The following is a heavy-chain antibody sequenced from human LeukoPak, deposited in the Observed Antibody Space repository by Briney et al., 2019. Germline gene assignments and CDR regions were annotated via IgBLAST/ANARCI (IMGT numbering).Heavy chain of an antibody. D-gene: IGHD3-22*01. CDR3: AIVVITDYYYYGMDV. CDR2: IIPIFGTA. V-gene: IGHV1-69*13. Sequence: ASVKVSCKASGGTFSSYAISWVRQAPGQGLEWMGGIIPIFGTANYAQKFQGRVTITADESTSTAYMELSSLRSEDTAVYYCAIVVITDYYYYGMDVWGQGTTVTVSS. CDR1: GGTFSSYA. J-gene: IGHJ6*02.